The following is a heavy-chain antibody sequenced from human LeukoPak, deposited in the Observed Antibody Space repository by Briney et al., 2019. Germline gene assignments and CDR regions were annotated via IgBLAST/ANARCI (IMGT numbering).Heavy chain of an antibody. CDR3: ARGWNYAFRFDY. D-gene: IGHD1-7*01. CDR1: GFTFSSYA. V-gene: IGHV3-48*04. CDR2: ISDTAKTI. Sequence: QPGGSLRLSCAASGFTFSSYAMSWIRQAPGKGLEWISDISDTAKTIHYAGSVRGRFTISRDNAKNSLYLQMNSLRAEDTAVYYCARGWNYAFRFDYWGQGTLVTVSS. J-gene: IGHJ4*02.